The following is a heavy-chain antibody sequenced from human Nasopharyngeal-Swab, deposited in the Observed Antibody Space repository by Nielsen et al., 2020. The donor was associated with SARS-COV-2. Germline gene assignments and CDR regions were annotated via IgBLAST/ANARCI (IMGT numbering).Heavy chain of an antibody. CDR1: GGSFSGYY. D-gene: IGHD3-16*02. Sequence: SETLSLTCAVYGGSFSGYYWSWIRQPPGKGLEGIGEINHSGGTNYNPSLKSRVTISVDTSKNQFSLKLSSVTAADTAVYYCARGLVNDYVWGSYRPGYYYYYMDVWGKGTTVTVSS. CDR3: ARGLVNDYVWGSYRPGYYYYYMDV. J-gene: IGHJ6*03. CDR2: INHSGGT. V-gene: IGHV4-34*01.